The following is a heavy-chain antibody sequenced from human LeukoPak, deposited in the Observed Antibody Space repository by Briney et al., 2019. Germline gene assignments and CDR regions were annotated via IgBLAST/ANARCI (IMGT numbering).Heavy chain of an antibody. D-gene: IGHD6-13*01. J-gene: IGHJ4*02. V-gene: IGHV3-23*01. CDR1: GFTFSDYA. Sequence: PGGSLRLSCTVSGFTFSDYAISWVRQAPGKGLEWVSSISGSGAGTYYADSVKGRFTISRDNSKNTLYVQMNNLRVEDTAVYYCARNGRNIAATGYYFHYWSQRTLVTVSS. CDR2: ISGSGAGT. CDR3: ARNGRNIAATGYYFHY.